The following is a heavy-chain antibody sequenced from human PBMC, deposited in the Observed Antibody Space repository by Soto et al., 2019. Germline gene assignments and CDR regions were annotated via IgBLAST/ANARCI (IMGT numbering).Heavy chain of an antibody. CDR1: GGSVSSGSYY. V-gene: IGHV4-61*01. D-gene: IGHD6-19*01. J-gene: IGHJ4*02. CDR3: ARETITVAPRSYFDY. Sequence: PSETLSLTCTVSGGSVSSGSYYWNWVRQPPGKGLQWIGYTHHSGSTNYNPSLQSRVTISVDTSKNQFSLRLSSVTAADTAVYYCARETITVAPRSYFDYWGQGNMVTV. CDR2: THHSGST.